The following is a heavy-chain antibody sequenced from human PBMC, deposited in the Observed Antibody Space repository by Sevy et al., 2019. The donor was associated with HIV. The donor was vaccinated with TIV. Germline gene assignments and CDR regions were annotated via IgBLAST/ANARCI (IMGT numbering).Heavy chain of an antibody. V-gene: IGHV3-30*03. D-gene: IGHD6-13*01. CDR1: GFTFSSHG. CDR2: ISYDGSYK. CDR3: ARDSGYSINWYPAY. Sequence: GGSLRLSCAASGFTFSSHGMHWVRQAPGKGLEWVAVISYDGSYKSYGDSLKGRFTISRDDSKNTLYLQMNSLRPEDTAVYYGARDSGYSINWYPAYWGQGTLVTVSS. J-gene: IGHJ4*02.